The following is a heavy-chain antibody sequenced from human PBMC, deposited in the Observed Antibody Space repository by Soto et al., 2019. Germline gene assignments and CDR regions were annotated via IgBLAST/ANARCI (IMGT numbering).Heavy chain of an antibody. CDR1: GYTFTSYG. V-gene: IGHV1-18*04. CDR3: ARGSRDHIDYYFDY. Sequence: QVQLVQSGAEMKKPGASVKVSCKASGYTFTSYGISWVRQAPGQGLEWMGWISAYNDNTKSAQKLQGRVTMTTDTSTSTAYMELRSLRSDDTAVYYCARGSRDHIDYYFDYWGQGTLVTVSS. J-gene: IGHJ4*02. CDR2: ISAYNDNT. D-gene: IGHD3-9*01.